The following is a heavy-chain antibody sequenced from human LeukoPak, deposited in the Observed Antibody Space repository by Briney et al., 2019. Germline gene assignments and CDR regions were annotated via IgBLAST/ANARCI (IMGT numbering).Heavy chain of an antibody. CDR2: IYSGGNT. D-gene: IGHD1/OR15-1a*01. CDR3: ARGTRPLDY. J-gene: IGHJ4*02. Sequence: GGSLRLSCAASGFTFNDYYMSWVRQAPGKGLEWVSVIYSGGNTYYADSVKGRFTISRDNSKNTLYLQMNSLRAEDTAMYYCARGTRPLDYWGQGTLVTVSS. V-gene: IGHV3-53*01. CDR1: GFTFNDYY.